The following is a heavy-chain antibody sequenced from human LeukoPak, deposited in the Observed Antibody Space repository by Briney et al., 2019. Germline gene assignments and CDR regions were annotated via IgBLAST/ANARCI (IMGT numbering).Heavy chain of an antibody. CDR1: GFTFSNYW. J-gene: IGHJ4*02. V-gene: IGHV3-7*03. CDR2: IKDDGSEK. D-gene: IGHD1-26*01. Sequence: PGGSLRLSCAASGFTFSNYWIHWVRQAPGKGLEWAAGIKDDGSEKCYVDSVKGRFTISRDNAKNSLYLQMNSLRAEDTAVYYCAKDRGGSYTLSLDYWGQGTLVTVSS. CDR3: AKDRGGSYTLSLDY.